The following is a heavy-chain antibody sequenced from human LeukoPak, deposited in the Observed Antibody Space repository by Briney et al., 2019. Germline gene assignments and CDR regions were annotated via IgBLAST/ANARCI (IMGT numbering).Heavy chain of an antibody. Sequence: SETLSLTCNVSGGAVNSYYWSWIRQTPGEGLKWIGYISHNGNIDYAPSLKSRVTMSIDTTKNQFSLKLISVTAADTALYFCARGFCSDEICQVFTHWGQGILVTVSS. D-gene: IGHD3-3*01. CDR1: GGAVNSYY. V-gene: IGHV4-59*02. CDR2: ISHNGNI. CDR3: ARGFCSDEICQVFTH. J-gene: IGHJ4*02.